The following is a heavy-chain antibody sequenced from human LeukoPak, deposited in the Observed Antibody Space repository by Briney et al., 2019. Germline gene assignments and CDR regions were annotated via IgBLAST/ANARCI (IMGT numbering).Heavy chain of an antibody. CDR1: GGSFSGYY. CDR2: INHSGST. D-gene: IGHD3-10*01. Sequence: SETLSLTCAVYGGSFSGYYWSWIRQPPGKGLEWIGEINHSGSTNYNPSLKSRVTISVDTSKNQFSLKLSSVTAADTAVYYCARAWYYYGSGSYFSGNLDYWGQGTLVTVSS. V-gene: IGHV4-34*01. J-gene: IGHJ4*02. CDR3: ARAWYYYGSGSYFSGNLDY.